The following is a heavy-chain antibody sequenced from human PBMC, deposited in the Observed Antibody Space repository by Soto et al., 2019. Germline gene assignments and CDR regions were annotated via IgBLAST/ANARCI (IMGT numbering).Heavy chain of an antibody. J-gene: IGHJ4*02. CDR1: GFTFSTYA. Sequence: GSLRLSCAASGFTFSTYAMTWVRQAPGKGLEWVPTISGTGGTTHYADSVKGRFTISRDNSKSSLYLQMSSLRAEDTAVYYCAKAQGNYDSSGYVDYWGQGTLVTVSS. CDR3: AKAQGNYDSSGYVDY. D-gene: IGHD3-22*01. V-gene: IGHV3-23*01. CDR2: ISGTGGTT.